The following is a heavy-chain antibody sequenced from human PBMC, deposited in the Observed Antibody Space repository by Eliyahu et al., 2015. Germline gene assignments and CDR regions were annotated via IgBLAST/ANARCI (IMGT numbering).Heavy chain of an antibody. CDR1: GFTFSSYA. CDR2: ISGSGGST. J-gene: IGHJ4*02. D-gene: IGHD2-2*01. CDR3: AKDLGVVVVPAAQPGGDLDY. Sequence: EVQLLESGGGLVQPGGSLRLSCAASGFTFSSYAMXWVRQAPGKGLEWVSAISGSGGSTYYADSVKGRFTISRDNSKNTLYLQMNSLRAEDTAVYYCAKDLGVVVVPAAQPGGDLDYWGQGTLVTVSS. V-gene: IGHV3-23*01.